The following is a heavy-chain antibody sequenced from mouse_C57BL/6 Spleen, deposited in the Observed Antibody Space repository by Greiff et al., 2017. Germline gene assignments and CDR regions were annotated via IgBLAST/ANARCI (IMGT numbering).Heavy chain of an antibody. CDR2: IYPGSGST. J-gene: IGHJ2*01. Sequence: QVQLKQPGAELVKPGASVKMSCKASGYTFTSYWITWVKQRPGQGLEWIGDIYPGSGSTNYNEKFKSKATLTVDTSSSTAYMQLSSLTSEDSAVYYCARNGDSSGPCDYWGQGTTLTVSS. CDR3: ARNGDSSGPCDY. D-gene: IGHD3-2*02. V-gene: IGHV1-55*01. CDR1: GYTFTSYW.